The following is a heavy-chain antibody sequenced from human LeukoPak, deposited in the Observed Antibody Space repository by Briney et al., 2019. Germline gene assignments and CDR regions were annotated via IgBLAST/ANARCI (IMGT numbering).Heavy chain of an antibody. Sequence: PGGSLRLSCAASGFTLSSHEVNWVRQAPGKGLEWISYISSKGGTKYYADSVKGRSTISKDNAKKSLYLQMNSLRAEDTAVYYCARVPYDYVSGNYRSDYYNMDVWGQGTTVTVSS. D-gene: IGHD3-16*02. CDR2: ISSKGGTK. CDR3: ARVPYDYVSGNYRSDYYNMDV. V-gene: IGHV3-48*03. J-gene: IGHJ6*02. CDR1: GFTLSSHE.